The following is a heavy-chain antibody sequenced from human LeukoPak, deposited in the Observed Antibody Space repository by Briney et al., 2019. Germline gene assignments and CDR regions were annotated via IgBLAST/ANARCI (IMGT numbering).Heavy chain of an antibody. CDR3: ARGFDSDWFDP. V-gene: IGHV4-59*01. CDR2: IYYSGST. CDR1: GGSISSYY. J-gene: IGHJ5*02. D-gene: IGHD2-21*01. Sequence: MTSETLSLTCTVSGGSISSYYWSWIRQPPGKGLEWIGYIYYSGSTNYNPSLKSRVTISVDTSKNQFSLKLSSVTAADTAVYYCARGFDSDWFDPWGQGTLVTVSS.